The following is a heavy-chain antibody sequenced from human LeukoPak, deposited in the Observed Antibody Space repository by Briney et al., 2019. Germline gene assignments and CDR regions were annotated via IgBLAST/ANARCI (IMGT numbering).Heavy chain of an antibody. CDR3: ARGAVAGTFADY. D-gene: IGHD6-19*01. J-gene: IGHJ4*02. CDR1: GFTFSSYS. CDR2: ISSSSSYI. V-gene: IGHV3-21*01. Sequence: GGSLRLSCAASGFTFSSYSMNWVRQAPGKGLEWVSSISSSSSYIYYADSVKGRFTVSRDNAKNSLYLQMNSLRAEGTAVYYCARGAVAGTFADYWGQGTLVTVSS.